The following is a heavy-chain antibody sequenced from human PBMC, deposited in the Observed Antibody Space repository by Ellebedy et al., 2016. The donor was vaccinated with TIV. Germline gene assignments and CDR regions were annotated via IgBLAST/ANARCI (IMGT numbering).Heavy chain of an antibody. CDR3: AKVRAARSTDY. V-gene: IGHV3-23*01. CDR1: GFTFSSYA. D-gene: IGHD6-6*01. CDR2: ISGSGGST. J-gene: IGHJ4*02. Sequence: GESLKISXAASGFTFSSYAMSWVRQAPGKGLEWVSAISGSGGSTYYADSVKGRFTISRDNSKNTLYLQMNSLRAEDTAVYYCAKVRAARSTDYWGQGTLVTVSS.